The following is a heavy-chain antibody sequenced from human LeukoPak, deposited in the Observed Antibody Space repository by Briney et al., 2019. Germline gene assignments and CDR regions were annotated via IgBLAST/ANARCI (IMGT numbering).Heavy chain of an antibody. D-gene: IGHD5-12*01. CDR3: ARGTLNYSGYVYMDFDS. Sequence: PSETLSLTCAVYSGAFSGYYWSWIRQPPGKGLEWIGEINHSGSTNYNPSLKSRVAISIDTSKNKFSLKLSSVTAADTAVYYCARGTLNYSGYVYMDFDSWGQGTLVTVSS. V-gene: IGHV4-34*01. CDR2: INHSGST. J-gene: IGHJ4*02. CDR1: SGAFSGYY.